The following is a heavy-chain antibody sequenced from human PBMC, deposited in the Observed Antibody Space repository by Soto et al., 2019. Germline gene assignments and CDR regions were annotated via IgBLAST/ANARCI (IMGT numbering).Heavy chain of an antibody. CDR1: GFTFSSYG. CDR2: ISYDGSNK. D-gene: IGHD1-1*01. Sequence: PGGSRRRSWAASGFTFSSYGMHWVRQAPGKGLEWVAVISYDGSNKYYADSVKGRFTISRDNSKNTLYLQMNSLRAEDTAVYYCAKDLNSAGSRGYGTDFDYWGQGTLVTVSS. CDR3: AKDLNSAGSRGYGTDFDY. J-gene: IGHJ4*02. V-gene: IGHV3-30*18.